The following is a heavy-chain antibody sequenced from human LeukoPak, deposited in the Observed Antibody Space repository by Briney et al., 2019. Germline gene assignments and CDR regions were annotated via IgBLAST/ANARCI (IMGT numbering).Heavy chain of an antibody. CDR1: GFIFSGYA. CDR3: SKSPGGWSNFDY. J-gene: IGHJ4*02. Sequence: PRGNLRLYCAASGFIFSGYARSWVRKAPGKGLDWLSAISGTGGTYYADSVKGRFSISRDNSKNTLYLQMNSLRAEDTAVYYCSKSPGGWSNFDYWGQGSLVTVSS. CDR2: ISGTGGT. D-gene: IGHD6-19*01. V-gene: IGHV3-23*01.